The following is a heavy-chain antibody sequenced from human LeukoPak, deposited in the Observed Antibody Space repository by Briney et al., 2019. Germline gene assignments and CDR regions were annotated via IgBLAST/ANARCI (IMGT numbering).Heavy chain of an antibody. CDR1: GGSISSYY. J-gene: IGHJ3*02. CDR3: ARGPYCSSTSCSIAGAFDI. CDR2: IYYSGST. V-gene: IGHV4-59*01. D-gene: IGHD2-2*01. Sequence: SQTLSLTCTVSGGSISSYYWSWIRQPPGKEPEWIGYIYYSGSTNYNPSLKSRVTISVDTSKNQFSLKLSSVTAADTAVYYCARGPYCSSTSCSIAGAFDIWGQGTMVTVSS.